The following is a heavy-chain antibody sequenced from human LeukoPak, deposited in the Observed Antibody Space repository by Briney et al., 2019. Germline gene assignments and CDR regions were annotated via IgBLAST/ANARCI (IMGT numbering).Heavy chain of an antibody. V-gene: IGHV3-48*01. D-gene: IGHD6-13*01. J-gene: IGHJ4*02. CDR2: ISSSSSTI. CDR1: GFTFSSYS. Sequence: GGSLRLSCAAPGFTFSSYSMNWVRQAPGKGLEWVSYISSSSSTIYYADSVKGRFTISRDNAKNSLYLQMNSLRAEDTAVYYCARDWVAAAGIPNDYWGQGTLVTVSS. CDR3: ARDWVAAAGIPNDY.